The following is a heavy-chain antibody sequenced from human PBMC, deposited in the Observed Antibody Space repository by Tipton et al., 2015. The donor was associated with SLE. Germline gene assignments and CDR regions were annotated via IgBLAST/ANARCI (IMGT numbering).Heavy chain of an antibody. D-gene: IGHD3-22*01. CDR3: ARRSPSDYYDSSGYSYFYY. CDR1: GGSISSSSYY. J-gene: IGHJ4*02. V-gene: IGHV4-39*07. CDR2: IYYSGST. Sequence: TLSLTCTVSGGSISSSSYYWGWIRQPPGKGLEWIGSIYYSGSTYYNPSLKSRVTISVDTSKNQFSLKLSSVTAADTAVYYCARRSPSDYYDSSGYSYFYYWGQGTLVTVSS.